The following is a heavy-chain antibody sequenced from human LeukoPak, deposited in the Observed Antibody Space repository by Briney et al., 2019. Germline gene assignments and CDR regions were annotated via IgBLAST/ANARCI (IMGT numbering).Heavy chain of an antibody. V-gene: IGHV3-23*01. J-gene: IGHJ4*02. D-gene: IGHD5-18*01. CDR3: AKDRAGYSYGTFEA. CDR1: GFTFSNYA. CDR2: ITNTGATT. Sequence: PGGSLRLSCAASGFTFSNYAMTWVRQAPGKGLEWVSSITNTGATTYYADSVKGRFTISRDNSKNTLYFQMNSLRAKDTAIYYCAKDRAGYSYGTFEAWGQGALVTVSS.